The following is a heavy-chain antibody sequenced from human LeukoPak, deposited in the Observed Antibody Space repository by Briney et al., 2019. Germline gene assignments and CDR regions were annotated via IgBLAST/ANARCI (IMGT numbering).Heavy chain of an antibody. CDR3: ARDLYVDIVAPSGMDV. V-gene: IGHV3-66*01. Sequence: GGSLRLSCAASGFTVSSNSMSWVRQAPGKGLEWVSVIYSGGTTYYADSVKGRFTISKDNSKNTLYLQMNSLRAEDTAVYYCARDLYVDIVAPSGMDVWGQGTTVTVSS. CDR1: GFTVSSNS. D-gene: IGHD5-12*01. CDR2: IYSGGTT. J-gene: IGHJ6*02.